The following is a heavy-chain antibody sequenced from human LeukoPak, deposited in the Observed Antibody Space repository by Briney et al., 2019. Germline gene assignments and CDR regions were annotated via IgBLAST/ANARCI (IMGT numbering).Heavy chain of an antibody. J-gene: IGHJ4*02. D-gene: IGHD6-13*01. CDR3: ARDPPIAAACTLDY. CDR2: ISAYKGNT. Sequence: PGASVKVSCKASGYTFTSYGMGWVRQAPGQGLEWMGWISAYKGNTNYAQKLQGRVTMTTYTSTSTAYMELRSLRSDDTALYYCARDPPIAAACTLDYWGRGTLVTVSS. V-gene: IGHV1-18*01. CDR1: GYTFTSYG.